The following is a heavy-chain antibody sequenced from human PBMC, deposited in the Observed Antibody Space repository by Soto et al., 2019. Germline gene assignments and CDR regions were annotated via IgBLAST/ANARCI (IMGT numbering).Heavy chain of an antibody. V-gene: IGHV1-18*01. CDR1: GYTLTRYG. J-gene: IGHJ6*02. CDR3: ARGYNILTGLAYYYGIDV. Sequence: QVQLVQSGAEVKKPGASVKVSCKTSGYTLTRYGISWVRQAPGQGLEWMGWISTYNGDTNFAQKFQGRLTLTTDTSSNTAYMDLRSLTTDDTAVYYCARGYNILTGLAYYYGIDVWGQGTTVTVSS. D-gene: IGHD3-9*01. CDR2: ISTYNGDT.